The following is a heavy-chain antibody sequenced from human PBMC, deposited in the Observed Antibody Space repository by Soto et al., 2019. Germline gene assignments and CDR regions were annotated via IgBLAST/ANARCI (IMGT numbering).Heavy chain of an antibody. CDR1: GFSLSTSGMC. D-gene: IGHD3-10*01. CDR2: IDWDDDK. Sequence: GSGPTLVNPTQTLTLTCTFSGFSLSTSGMCVSWIRQPPGKALEWLARIDWDDDKYYSTSLKTRLTISKDTSKNQVVLTMTNMDPVDTATYYCARIVCVRSLYYFDYWGQGTLVTVSS. J-gene: IGHJ4*02. CDR3: ARIVCVRSLYYFDY. V-gene: IGHV2-70*11.